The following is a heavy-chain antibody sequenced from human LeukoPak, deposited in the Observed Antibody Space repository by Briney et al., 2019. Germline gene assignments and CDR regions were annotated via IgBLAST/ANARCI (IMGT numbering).Heavy chain of an antibody. Sequence: SETLSLTCTVSGYSISSGYYWGWIRQPPGKGLEWIGSIYHSGSTYYNPSLKSRVTISVDTSKNQFSLKLSSVTAADTAVYYCARAPSGPPAFDIWGQGTMVTVSS. CDR2: IYHSGST. CDR3: ARAPSGPPAFDI. CDR1: GYSISSGYY. V-gene: IGHV4-38-2*02. J-gene: IGHJ3*02. D-gene: IGHD6-19*01.